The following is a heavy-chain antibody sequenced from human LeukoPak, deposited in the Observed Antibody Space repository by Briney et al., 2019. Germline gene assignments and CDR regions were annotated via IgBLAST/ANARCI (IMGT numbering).Heavy chain of an antibody. D-gene: IGHD6-13*01. CDR1: GYSFTSYG. Sequence: ASAKVSCKASGYSFTSYGITWVRQAPGQGLEWMGWISAYNGNTKYVQNLQGRVTMTTDTSTSTAYMDLRSLRSDDTAIYYCARVIGFLSSSTSYGAGVFDIWGQGTMVTVSS. CDR3: ARVIGFLSSSTSYGAGVFDI. CDR2: ISAYNGNT. J-gene: IGHJ3*02. V-gene: IGHV1-18*01.